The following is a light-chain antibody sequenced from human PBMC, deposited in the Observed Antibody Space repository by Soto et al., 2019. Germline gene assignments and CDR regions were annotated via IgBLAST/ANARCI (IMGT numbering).Light chain of an antibody. J-gene: IGLJ2*01. Sequence: QSALTQPASVCGSPGQSITISCTGTSSDVGSYNLVSWYQQHPGKAPKLMIYEGSKRPSGVSNRFSVSKSGNTASLTISGLQAEDEADYYCCSYAGSSTFVFGGGTKLTVL. V-gene: IGLV2-23*03. CDR3: CSYAGSSTFV. CDR1: SSDVGSYNL. CDR2: EGS.